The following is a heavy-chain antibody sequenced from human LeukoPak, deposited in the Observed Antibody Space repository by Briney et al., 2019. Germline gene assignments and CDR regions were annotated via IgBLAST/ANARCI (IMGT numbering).Heavy chain of an antibody. CDR1: GGSISSGDYY. D-gene: IGHD1-20*01. J-gene: IGHJ6*02. Sequence: PSETLSLTCTVSGGSISSGDYYWSWIRQPPGKGLEWIGYIYYSGSTNYNPSLKSRVTISVDTSKNQFSLKLSSVTAADTAVYYCAREFGITGTSYYYGMDVWGQGTTVTVSS. V-gene: IGHV4-61*08. CDR3: AREFGITGTSYYYGMDV. CDR2: IYYSGST.